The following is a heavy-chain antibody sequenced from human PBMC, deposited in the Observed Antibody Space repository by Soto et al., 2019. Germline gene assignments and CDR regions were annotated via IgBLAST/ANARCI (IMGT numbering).Heavy chain of an antibody. CDR2: IWYDGSNK. D-gene: IGHD2-15*01. J-gene: IGHJ4*02. V-gene: IGHV3-33*01. Sequence: GGSLRLSCAASGFTFSSYGMHWVRQAPGKGLEWVAVIWYDGSNKYYADSVKGRFTISRDNSKNTLYLQMNSLRAEDTAVYYCARDRLRYCSGGSCWYFDYWGQGTLVTVSS. CDR1: GFTFSSYG. CDR3: ARDRLRYCSGGSCWYFDY.